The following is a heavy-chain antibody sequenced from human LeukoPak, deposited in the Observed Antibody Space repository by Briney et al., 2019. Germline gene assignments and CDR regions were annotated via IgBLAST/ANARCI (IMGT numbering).Heavy chain of an antibody. V-gene: IGHV3-66*02. J-gene: IGHJ5*02. CDR1: GITVSSNY. D-gene: IGHD6-19*01. CDR2: IYSDGST. CDR3: ARVPQPRGYSSGWYWFDP. Sequence: GGSLRLSCAASGITVSSNYMSWVRQAPGKGLEWVSTIYSDGSTYYADSVKGRFTISRDNSKNTLYLQMNSLTAEDTAVYYCARVPQPRGYSSGWYWFDPWGQGTLVAVSS.